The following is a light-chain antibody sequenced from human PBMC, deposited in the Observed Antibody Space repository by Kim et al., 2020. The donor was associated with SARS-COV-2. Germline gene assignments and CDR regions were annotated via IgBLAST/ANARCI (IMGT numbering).Light chain of an antibody. V-gene: IGLV7-46*01. CDR3: LLSYSGGWV. CDR2: DTR. J-gene: IGLJ3*02. Sequence: GTVTVTCGSSTGAVTYDHYTYWFQQTPGQAPRTLVFDTRNKHSWTPARFSGSLLGGKAALTLSGAQPEDEAEYYCLLSYSGGWVFGGGTQLTVL. CDR1: TGAVTYDHY.